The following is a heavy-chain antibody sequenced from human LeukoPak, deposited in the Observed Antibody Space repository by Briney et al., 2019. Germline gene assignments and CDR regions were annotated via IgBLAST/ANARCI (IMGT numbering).Heavy chain of an antibody. V-gene: IGHV4-59*01. CDR3: ARELVPEAFDI. J-gene: IGHJ3*02. D-gene: IGHD1-14*01. CDR1: GGSISSYY. Sequence: KTSETLSLTCTVSGGSISSYYWSWFRQPPGKGLEWIGYIYYSGSTNYNPSLKSRVTISVDTSKNQFSLKLSSVTAADTAVYYCARELVPEAFDIWGQGTMVTVSS. CDR2: IYYSGST.